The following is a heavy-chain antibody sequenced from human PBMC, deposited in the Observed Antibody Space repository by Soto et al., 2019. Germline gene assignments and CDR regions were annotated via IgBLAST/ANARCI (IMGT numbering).Heavy chain of an antibody. D-gene: IGHD3-22*01. V-gene: IGHV4-59*01. CDR3: ARCSKYYLDSGGYPPGAFDI. Sequence: SETLSLTCTVSGGSISSYYWSWIRQPPGKGLEWIGYIYYSGSTNYNPSLKSRVTISVDTSKNQFSLKLSSVTAADTAVYYCARCSKYYLDSGGYPPGAFDIWGQGTMVTVSS. CDR1: GGSISSYY. CDR2: IYYSGST. J-gene: IGHJ3*02.